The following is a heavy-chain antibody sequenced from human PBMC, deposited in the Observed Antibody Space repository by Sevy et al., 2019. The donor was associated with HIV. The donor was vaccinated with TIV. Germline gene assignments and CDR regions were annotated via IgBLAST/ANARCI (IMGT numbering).Heavy chain of an antibody. Sequence: GGSLRLSCTVSGVTLGDYDMSWVRQAPGKGLEWVGFIRNKAYGGTREYAASVKGIFTISREDPKIITYLTMNSLKAEETAVSYCTTAGAATDWAMDVWGQGTTVTVSS. J-gene: IGHJ6*02. V-gene: IGHV3-49*04. CDR2: IRNKAYGGTR. CDR1: GVTLGDYD. CDR3: TTAGAATDWAMDV. D-gene: IGHD1-26*01.